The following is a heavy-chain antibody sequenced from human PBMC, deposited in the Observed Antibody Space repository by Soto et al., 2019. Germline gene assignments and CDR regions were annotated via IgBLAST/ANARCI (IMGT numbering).Heavy chain of an antibody. D-gene: IGHD6-19*01. J-gene: IGHJ4*02. CDR3: SRDTGSGMAYFDY. CDR1: GYSISSGDY. Sequence: PSETLSLTCAVSGYSISSGDYWGWIRQPPGKGLEWIGSIFHSGKAYYNPSLKSRVTISVDTSKNLFSLKLSSVTAADTAVYYCSRDTGSGMAYFDYWGQGNLVTVSS. CDR2: IFHSGKA. V-gene: IGHV4-38-2*02.